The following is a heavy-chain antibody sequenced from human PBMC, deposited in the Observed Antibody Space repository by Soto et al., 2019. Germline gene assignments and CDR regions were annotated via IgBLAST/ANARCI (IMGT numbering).Heavy chain of an antibody. V-gene: IGHV4-59*01. Sequence: QLQQAGPGLVRPSETLSLTCSVSGGSITDNYWGWVRQTPGKGLEWIGYIYYTGITNYNPSLKRRVTMALDTTNNRLSLKLDSVTAADTAVYYCARALDYDFWGGRNWFDPWGQGNLVTVSS. D-gene: IGHD3-3*01. J-gene: IGHJ5*02. CDR1: GGSITDNY. CDR2: IYYTGIT. CDR3: ARALDYDFWGGRNWFDP.